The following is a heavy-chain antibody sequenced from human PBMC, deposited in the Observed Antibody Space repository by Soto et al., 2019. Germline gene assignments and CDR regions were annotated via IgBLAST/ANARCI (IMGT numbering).Heavy chain of an antibody. CDR3: ASSGYSNYNFDY. Sequence: PSETLSLTCAVYGGSFSGYYWSWIRQPPGKGLEWIGEINHSGSTNYNPSLKSRVTISVDTSKNQFSLKLSSVTAADTAVYYCASSGYSNYNFDYWGQGTLVTVSS. D-gene: IGHD4-4*01. CDR1: GGSFSGYY. CDR2: INHSGST. V-gene: IGHV4-34*01. J-gene: IGHJ4*02.